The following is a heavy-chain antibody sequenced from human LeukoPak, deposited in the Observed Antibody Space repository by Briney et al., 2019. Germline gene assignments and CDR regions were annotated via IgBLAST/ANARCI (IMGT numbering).Heavy chain of an antibody. CDR3: ASSYYYDGSATWGY. Sequence: SETLSLTCTVSGGSISSGDYYWSWIRQPPGKGLEWIGYIYYSGSTYYNPSLKSRVTISVDTSKNQFSLKLSSVTAADTAVYYCASSYYYDGSATWGYWGQGTLVTVSS. V-gene: IGHV4-61*08. J-gene: IGHJ4*02. CDR2: IYYSGST. CDR1: GGSISSGDYY. D-gene: IGHD3-22*01.